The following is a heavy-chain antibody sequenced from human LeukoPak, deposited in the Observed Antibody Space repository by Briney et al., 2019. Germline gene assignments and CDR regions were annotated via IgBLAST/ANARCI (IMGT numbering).Heavy chain of an antibody. CDR3: AKGFGSSWYRWFDP. CDR2: ISSSSSYI. J-gene: IGHJ5*02. V-gene: IGHV3-21*04. D-gene: IGHD6-13*01. Sequence: PGGSLRLSCAASGFTFSSYSMNWVRQAPGKGLEWVSSISSSSSYIYYADSVKGRFTISRDNAKNSLYLQMNSLRAEDTALYYCAKGFGSSWYRWFDPWGQGTLVTVSS. CDR1: GFTFSSYS.